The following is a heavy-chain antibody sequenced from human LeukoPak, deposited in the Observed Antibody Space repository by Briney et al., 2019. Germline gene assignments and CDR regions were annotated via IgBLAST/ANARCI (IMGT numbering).Heavy chain of an antibody. V-gene: IGHV4-34*01. CDR2: INRGGDT. Sequence: SETLSLTCAVYGGSFSGYYWSWTRQPPGKGLEWIGEINRGGDTNYNPSLKSRVTISLDTSKNQFSLKLSSVTAADTAVYYCARGYGSGSYYNYWGQGTLVTVSS. D-gene: IGHD3-10*01. CDR1: GGSFSGYY. CDR3: ARGYGSGSYYNY. J-gene: IGHJ4*02.